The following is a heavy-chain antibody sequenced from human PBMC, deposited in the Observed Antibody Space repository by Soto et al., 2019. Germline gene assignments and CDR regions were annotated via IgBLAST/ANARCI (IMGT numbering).Heavy chain of an antibody. J-gene: IGHJ4*02. Sequence: EVQLLESGGGLVQPGGSLRLSCAASGFTFSSYAMSWVRQAPGKGLEWVSAISGSGGSTYYADSVKGRFTISRDNSKNTLYLQMNGLRAEDTAVYYCARRSSGWYFEYWGQGTLVTVSS. D-gene: IGHD6-19*01. CDR2: ISGSGGST. CDR3: ARRSSGWYFEY. CDR1: GFTFSSYA. V-gene: IGHV3-23*01.